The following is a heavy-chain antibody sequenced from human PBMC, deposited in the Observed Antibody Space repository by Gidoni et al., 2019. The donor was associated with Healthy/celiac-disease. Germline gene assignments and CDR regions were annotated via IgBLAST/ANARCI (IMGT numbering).Heavy chain of an antibody. CDR1: GGTFSSYA. CDR2: IIPIFGTA. CDR3: AAEKAVVPAYYYYYMDV. D-gene: IGHD2-2*01. J-gene: IGHJ6*03. Sequence: QVQLVQSGAEVKKPGSSVKVSCKASGGTFSSYAISWVRQAPGQGLEWMGGIIPIFGTANYAQKFKGRVTITADESTSTAYMELSSLRSEDTAVYYCAAEKAVVPAYYYYYMDVWGKGTTVTVSS. V-gene: IGHV1-69*01.